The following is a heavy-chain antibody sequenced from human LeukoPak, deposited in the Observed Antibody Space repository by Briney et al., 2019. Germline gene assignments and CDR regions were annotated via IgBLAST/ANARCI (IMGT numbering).Heavy chain of an antibody. CDR2: IYYSGST. CDR1: GGSISSYY. CDR3: ARDFGGDWGAFDI. Sequence: SETQSLTCTVSGGSISSYYWSWIRQPPGKGLEWIGYIYYSGSTNYNPSLKSRVTISVDTSKNQFSLKLSSVTAADTAVYYCARDFGGDWGAFDIWGQGTMVTVSS. J-gene: IGHJ3*02. D-gene: IGHD2-21*02. V-gene: IGHV4-59*01.